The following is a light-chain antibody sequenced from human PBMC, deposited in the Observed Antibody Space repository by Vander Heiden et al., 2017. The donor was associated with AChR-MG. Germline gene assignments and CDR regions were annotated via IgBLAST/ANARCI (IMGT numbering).Light chain of an antibody. J-gene: IGLJ2*01. CDR2: QDN. CDR3: QAWDNSSVV. CDR1: EFGDKD. Sequence: SYELTQPPSVSVSPGQTASITCSGDEFGDKDVSWYQQKPGQSPVLVICQDNKRPPGIPDRFSGSNSGNTAPLTIIGTQTMDEADYYCQAWDNSSVVFGGGTKLTVL. V-gene: IGLV3-1*01.